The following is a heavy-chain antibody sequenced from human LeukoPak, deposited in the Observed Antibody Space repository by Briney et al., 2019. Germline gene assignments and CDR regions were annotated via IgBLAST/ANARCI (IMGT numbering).Heavy chain of an antibody. Sequence: PGGSLRLSCAASGFTFSTYSMNWVRQAPGKGLEWVSSIATSSDYIYYAGSLKGRFTISRDNAKNSLYLHMNSLRPDDTAVYYCARGRSITILRGVAISDGFDIWGQRTKVTVS. CDR3: ARGRSITILRGVAISDGFDI. CDR1: GFTFSTYS. D-gene: IGHD3-10*01. J-gene: IGHJ3*02. V-gene: IGHV3-21*06. CDR2: IATSSDYI.